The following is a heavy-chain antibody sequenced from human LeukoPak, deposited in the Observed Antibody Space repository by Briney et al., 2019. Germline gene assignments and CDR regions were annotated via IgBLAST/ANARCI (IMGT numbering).Heavy chain of an antibody. D-gene: IGHD3-10*01. CDR3: TTDTTLVFYYYGMDV. V-gene: IGHV3-15*01. J-gene: IGHJ6*02. CDR1: GFTFSNAW. Sequence: PGESLRLSCAASGFTFSNAWMSWVRQAPGKGLEWVGRIKSKTDGGTTDYAAPVKGRFTISRDDSKNTLYLQMNSLKTEDTAVYYCTTDTTLVFYYYGMDVWGQGTTVTVSS. CDR2: IKSKTDGGTT.